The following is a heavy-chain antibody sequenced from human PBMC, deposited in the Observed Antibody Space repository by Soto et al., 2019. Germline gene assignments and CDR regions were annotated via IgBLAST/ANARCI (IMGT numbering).Heavy chain of an antibody. J-gene: IGHJ6*02. CDR2: IIPIFGTA. CDR1: GGTFSSYA. D-gene: IGHD3-16*01. Sequence: ASVKVSCKASGGTFSSYAISWVRLAPGQGLEWMGGIIPIFGTANYAQKFQGRVTITADESTSTAYMELSSLRSEGTAVYYCARDPYAHGGMDVWGQGTTVTVSS. V-gene: IGHV1-69*13. CDR3: ARDPYAHGGMDV.